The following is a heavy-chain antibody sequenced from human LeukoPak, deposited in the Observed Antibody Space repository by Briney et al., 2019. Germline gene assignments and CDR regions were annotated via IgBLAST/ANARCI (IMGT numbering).Heavy chain of an antibody. D-gene: IGHD2-15*01. V-gene: IGHV4-59*12. J-gene: IGHJ3*02. CDR2: IYYSGNT. Sequence: PSETLSLTCTVSGGSISTYYWSWIRQPPGKGLEWIGYIYYSGNTNYNPSLKSRVTISVDTSKNQFSLKLSSVTAADTAVYYCARGAYCSGGSCYSFAFDIWGQGTMVTVSS. CDR3: ARGAYCSGGSCYSFAFDI. CDR1: GGSISTYY.